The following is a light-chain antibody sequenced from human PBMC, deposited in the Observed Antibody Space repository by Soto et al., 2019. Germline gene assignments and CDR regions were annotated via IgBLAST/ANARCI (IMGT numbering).Light chain of an antibody. J-gene: IGLJ2*01. V-gene: IGLV2-14*01. Sequence: QSALTQPASVSGSPGQSITISCTGTSSDVGGYNYVSWYQQHPGKAPKLIIYNVSNRPSGVSNRFSGSKSGNTASLTISGLQAEDEGHYYCSSFTSSNTVLFGGGTKLNVL. CDR3: SSFTSSNTVL. CDR1: SSDVGGYNY. CDR2: NVS.